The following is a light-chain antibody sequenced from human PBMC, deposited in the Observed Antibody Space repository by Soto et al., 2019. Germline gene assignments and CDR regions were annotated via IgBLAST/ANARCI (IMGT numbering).Light chain of an antibody. CDR2: AAS. CDR3: KQSYTIPLT. Sequence: DIQMTQSPSFLSASVGDRVTITCRASQSIRSYLHWYQHKAGKAPKLLIYAASSLQSGVPSRFIGSGSGTDFTLTINSLQPEDFATYYCKQSYTIPLTFGGGTKVDIK. CDR1: QSIRSY. V-gene: IGKV1-39*01. J-gene: IGKJ4*01.